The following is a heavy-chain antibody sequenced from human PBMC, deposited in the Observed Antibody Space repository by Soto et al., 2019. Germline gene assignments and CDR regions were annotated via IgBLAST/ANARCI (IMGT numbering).Heavy chain of an antibody. CDR1: GFTFSTYW. D-gene: IGHD6-19*01. V-gene: IGHV3-7*01. J-gene: IGHJ5*02. CDR2: INQDGSEK. CDR3: ARRWLVRKGFDP. Sequence: EVLLVESGGGLVQPGGSLRLSCAASGFTFSTYWMSWLRQIPGKGLEWVANINQDGSEKYYVDSVKGRFTISRDNSKNSVYLQMNSLRAEDTGIYYCARRWLVRKGFDPWGQGTLVSVSS.